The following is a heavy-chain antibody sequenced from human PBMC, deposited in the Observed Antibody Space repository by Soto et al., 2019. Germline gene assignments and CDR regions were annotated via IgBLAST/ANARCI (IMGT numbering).Heavy chain of an antibody. V-gene: IGHV3-74*01. D-gene: IGHD2-21*01. Sequence: WGSLRLSCSASVFPFMIHCMNWVRQAPGKGPEWLSGINSDGTISSYADSVKGRFTISRDNARNTLSLQMNSLRADDTAVYYCARLSGDHSAFFSYGMDAWGQGTTVTVSS. J-gene: IGHJ6*02. CDR1: VFPFMIHC. CDR2: INSDGTIS. CDR3: ARLSGDHSAFFSYGMDA.